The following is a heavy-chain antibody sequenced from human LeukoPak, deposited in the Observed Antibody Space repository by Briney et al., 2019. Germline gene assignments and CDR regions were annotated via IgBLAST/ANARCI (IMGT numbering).Heavy chain of an antibody. V-gene: IGHV3-30*11. D-gene: IGHD3-10*01. CDR1: GFTFSRNV. Sequence: GSSLRLSCAASGFTFSRNVMHWVRQAPGKGLEWVSLISYDGNNKFYADSVKGRFTISRDNSRNTLYLQMNSLRGEDAAVYSCARGGIPTGPYYYFYYMDVWGKGTAVTVSS. CDR3: ARGGIPTGPYYYFYYMDV. J-gene: IGHJ6*03. CDR2: ISYDGNNK.